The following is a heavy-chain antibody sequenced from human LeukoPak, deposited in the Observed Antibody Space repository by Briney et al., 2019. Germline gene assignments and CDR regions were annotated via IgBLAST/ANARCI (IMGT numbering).Heavy chain of an antibody. CDR2: MNPSSGNT. V-gene: IGHV1-8*01. J-gene: IGHJ6*03. CDR3: ARGRRSRVAATTGYYYYMDV. D-gene: IGHD2-15*01. Sequence: ASVKVSCKASGYTFTSYDINWVRQATGQGLEWMGWMNPSSGNTGYAQKFQGRVTMTRNTSISTAYMELSSPRSEDTAVYYCARGRRSRVAATTGYYYYMDVWGKGTTVTVSS. CDR1: GYTFTSYD.